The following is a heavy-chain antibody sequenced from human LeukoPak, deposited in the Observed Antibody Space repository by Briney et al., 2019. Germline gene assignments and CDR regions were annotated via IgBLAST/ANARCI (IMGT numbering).Heavy chain of an antibody. CDR2: FDPEDGET. CDR1: GYTLTELS. CDR3: ATAGGGGGIFKYYFDY. Sequence: ASVKVSCKVSGYTLTELSMHWVRQAPGKGIEWMGGFDPEDGETIYAQKFQGRVTMTEDTSTDKAYMELRSLRSEDTAVYYCATAGGGGGIFKYYFDYWGQGTLVTVSS. V-gene: IGHV1-24*01. D-gene: IGHD2-15*01. J-gene: IGHJ4*02.